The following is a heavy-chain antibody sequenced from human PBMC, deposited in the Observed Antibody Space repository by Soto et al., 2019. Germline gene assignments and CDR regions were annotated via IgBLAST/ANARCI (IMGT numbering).Heavy chain of an antibody. V-gene: IGHV4-34*01. CDR3: ARSPDSSGYYPRRYYYGMDV. Sequence: NPSETLSLSCAVYGGSFSGYYWTWIRQPPGTGLEWIGEIYHSGSTNYNPSLKSRVTMSVDKSKNQFSLKLSSVTAADTAVYYCARSPDSSGYYPRRYYYGMDVWGQGTTVTVSS. CDR2: IYHSGST. J-gene: IGHJ6*02. CDR1: GGSFSGYY. D-gene: IGHD3-22*01.